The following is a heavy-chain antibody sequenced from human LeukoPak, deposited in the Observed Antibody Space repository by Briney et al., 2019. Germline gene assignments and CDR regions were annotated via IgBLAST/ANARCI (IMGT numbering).Heavy chain of an antibody. CDR2: ISYDGSNK. CDR3: ARDYRLERRYDAFDI. CDR1: GFTFSSYA. D-gene: IGHD1-1*01. V-gene: IGHV3-30*04. J-gene: IGHJ3*02. Sequence: GGSLRLSCAASGFTFSSYAMSWVRQAPGKGLEWVAVISYDGSNKYYADSVKGRFTISRDNSKNTLYLQMNSLRAEDTAVYYCARDYRLERRYDAFDIWGQGTMVTVSS.